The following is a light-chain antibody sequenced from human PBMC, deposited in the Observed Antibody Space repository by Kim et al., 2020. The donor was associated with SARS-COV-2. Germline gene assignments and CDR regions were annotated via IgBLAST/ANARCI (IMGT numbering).Light chain of an antibody. CDR3: QVWDSSTVV. J-gene: IGLJ2*01. CDR1: NIGSKN. V-gene: IGLV3-9*01. CDR2: RDS. Sequence: SYELTQPLSVSVALGQTARITCGGNNIGSKNVHWYQQKPGQAPVLVIYRDSNRPSGIPERFSGSNSGNTATLTISRAQAGDEADYYSQVWDSSTVVFGGG.